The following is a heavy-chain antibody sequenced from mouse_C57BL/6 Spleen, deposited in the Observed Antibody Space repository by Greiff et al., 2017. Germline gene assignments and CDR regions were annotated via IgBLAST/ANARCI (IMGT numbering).Heavy chain of an antibody. D-gene: IGHD2-3*01. J-gene: IGHJ3*01. CDR3: AREVDGYRFAY. V-gene: IGHV3-6*01. CDR2: ISYDGSN. Sequence: DVQLQESGPGLVKPSQSLSLTCSVTGYSITSGYYWNWIRQFPGNKLEWMGYISYDGSNNYNPSLKNRISITRDTSKNQFFLKLNSVTTEDTATYYCAREVDGYRFAYWGQGTLVTVSA. CDR1: GYSITSGYY.